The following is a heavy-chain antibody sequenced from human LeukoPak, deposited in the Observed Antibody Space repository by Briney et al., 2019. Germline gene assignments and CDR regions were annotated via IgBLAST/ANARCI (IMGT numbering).Heavy chain of an antibody. CDR1: GYTFTSYD. D-gene: IGHD1-26*01. J-gene: IGHJ4*02. V-gene: IGHV1-69*13. CDR2: IIPIFGTA. CDR3: ARFSGSPQDGFDY. Sequence: SVKVSCKASGYTFTSYDINWVRQAPGQGLEWMGGIIPIFGTANYAQKFQGRVTITADESTSTAYMELSSLRSEDTAVYYCARFSGSPQDGFDYWGQGTLVTVSS.